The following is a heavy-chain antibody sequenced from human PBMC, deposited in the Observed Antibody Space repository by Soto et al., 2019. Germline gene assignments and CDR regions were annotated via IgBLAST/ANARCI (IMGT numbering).Heavy chain of an antibody. CDR1: GGSFSGYY. Sequence: SETLSLTCAVYGGSFSGYYWSWIRQPPGKGLEWIGEINHSGSTNYNPSLKSRVTISVDTSKNQFSLKLSSVTAADTAVYYCARGRLARANWFDPWGQGTLVTVSS. CDR3: ARGRLARANWFDP. J-gene: IGHJ5*02. V-gene: IGHV4-34*01. CDR2: INHSGST.